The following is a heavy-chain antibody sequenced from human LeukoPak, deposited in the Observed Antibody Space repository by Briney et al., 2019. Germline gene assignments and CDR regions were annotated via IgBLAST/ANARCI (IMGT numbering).Heavy chain of an antibody. CDR3: ARDTRYSGTYNHGMDV. D-gene: IGHD1-26*01. Sequence: ASVKVSCKASGGTFSSYAISWVRQAPGQGLEWMGRIIPILGIANYAQKFQGRVTITADKSTSTAYMELSSLRSEGTAVYYCARDTRYSGTYNHGMDVWGQGTTVTVSS. V-gene: IGHV1-69*04. J-gene: IGHJ6*02. CDR2: IIPILGIA. CDR1: GGTFSSYA.